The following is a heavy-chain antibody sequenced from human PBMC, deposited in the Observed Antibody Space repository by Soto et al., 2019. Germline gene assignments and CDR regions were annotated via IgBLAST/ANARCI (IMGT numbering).Heavy chain of an antibody. D-gene: IGHD6-19*01. CDR3: ARIPYSSASFDY. V-gene: IGHV4-61*01. Sequence: ETLSLTFTVSGFSISSVSISSNYWGWIRQPPGKGLEYIGSIPYSGNTNYNPSLKSRVSISVDTSKNQFSLKLTSVTAADTAVYYCARIPYSSASFDYWGQGILVTVSS. CDR2: IPYSGNT. CDR1: GFSISSVSISSNY. J-gene: IGHJ4*02.